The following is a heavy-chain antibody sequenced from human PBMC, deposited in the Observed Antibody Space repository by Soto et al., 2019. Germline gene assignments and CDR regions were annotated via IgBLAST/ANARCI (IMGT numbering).Heavy chain of an antibody. D-gene: IGHD5-18*01. V-gene: IGHV3-30-3*01. J-gene: IGHJ4*02. CDR2: ISDDGSIK. CDR1: GFSFTTYA. CDR3: ARAIETAMDPCDY. Sequence: GGSLRLSXAASGFSFTTYAMHWVRQAPGKGLEWVAVISDDGSIKYYADSVKGRFTISRDNSKNTFYLQMNSLRGDDTAIYYCARAIETAMDPCDYWGQGALVTVS.